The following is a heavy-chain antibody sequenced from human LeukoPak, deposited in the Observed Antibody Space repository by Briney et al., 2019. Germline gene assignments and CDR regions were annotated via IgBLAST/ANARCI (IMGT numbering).Heavy chain of an antibody. D-gene: IGHD3-10*01. CDR3: ARGRAFFGELFYFDY. Sequence: PSETLSLTCASYGGSFSGYHWSWIRQPPGKGLEWIGEINYSGSTNYNPSLKSRVAISVDTSKSQFSLKLNSMIAADTAVYYCARGRAFFGELFYFDYWGQGTLVAVSS. CDR1: GGSFSGYH. J-gene: IGHJ4*02. CDR2: INYSGST. V-gene: IGHV4-34*01.